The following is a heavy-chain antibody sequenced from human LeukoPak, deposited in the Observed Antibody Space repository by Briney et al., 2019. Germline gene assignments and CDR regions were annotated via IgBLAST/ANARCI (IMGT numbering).Heavy chain of an antibody. Sequence: GGSLRLSCAASGFTFSTYWMHWVRQAPGKGLVWVSHINLDGSSATYADSVKGRFTTSRDNAKNTLGLQMSSLRAEDTAVYYCARHLTYGGWNLWGQGTLVTVSS. V-gene: IGHV3-74*01. D-gene: IGHD4-23*01. J-gene: IGHJ5*02. CDR3: ARHLTYGGWNL. CDR2: INLDGSSA. CDR1: GFTFSTYW.